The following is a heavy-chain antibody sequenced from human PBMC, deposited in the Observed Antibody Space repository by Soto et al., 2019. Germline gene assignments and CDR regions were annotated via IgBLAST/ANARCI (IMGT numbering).Heavy chain of an antibody. CDR2: ISGTGYST. Sequence: GGSLRLSCAASGFTFSTCDMNWVRQAPGKGPEWVSSISGTGYSTYYADSVKGRFTISRDNSKNTLYLQMSSLTAEDTAVYYCARQTGPQFFEYWGQGTLVTVSS. J-gene: IGHJ4*02. V-gene: IGHV3-23*01. CDR3: ARQTGPQFFEY. CDR1: GFTFSTCD.